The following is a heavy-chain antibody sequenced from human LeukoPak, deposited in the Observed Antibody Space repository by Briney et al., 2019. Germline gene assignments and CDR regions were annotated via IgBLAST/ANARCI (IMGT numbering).Heavy chain of an antibody. CDR3: ARGYDFWSGYFHDAFDI. CDR2: IYTSGST. CDR1: GGSISSYY. V-gene: IGHV4-4*07. J-gene: IGHJ3*02. Sequence: PSETLSLTCTVSGGSISSYYWSWIRQPAGKGLEWLGRIYTSGSTNYNPSLKSRVTMSVDTSKNQFSLKLSSVTAADTAVYYCARGYDFWSGYFHDAFDIWGQGTMVTVSS. D-gene: IGHD3-3*01.